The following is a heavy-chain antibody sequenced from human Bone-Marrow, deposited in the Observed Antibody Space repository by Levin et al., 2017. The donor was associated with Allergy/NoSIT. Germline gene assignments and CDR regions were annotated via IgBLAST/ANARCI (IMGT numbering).Heavy chain of an antibody. CDR1: GFTFSSYS. J-gene: IGHJ6*04. CDR3: AREMGGPIFGVVKVPMDV. Sequence: PGGSLRLSCAASGFTFSSYSMNWVRQAPGKGLEWVSSISSSSSYIYYADSVKGRFTISRDNAKNSLYLQMNSLRAEDTAVYYCAREMGGPIFGVVKVPMDVWGKGTTVTVSS. V-gene: IGHV3-21*01. D-gene: IGHD3-3*01. CDR2: ISSSSSYI.